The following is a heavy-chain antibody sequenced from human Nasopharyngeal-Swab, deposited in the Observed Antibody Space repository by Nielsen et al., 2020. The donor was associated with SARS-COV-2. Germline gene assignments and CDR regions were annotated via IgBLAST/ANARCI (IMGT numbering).Heavy chain of an antibody. CDR2: IYYSGST. V-gene: IGHV4-31*02. J-gene: IGHJ6*03. Sequence: CQAPRRGVWWIGYIYYSGSTYYNPSLKSRVTISVDTSKNQFSLKLSSVTAADTAVYYCARDRVKTIFGVVLTSHMDVWGKGTTVTVSS. CDR3: ARDRVKTIFGVVLTSHMDV. D-gene: IGHD3-3*01.